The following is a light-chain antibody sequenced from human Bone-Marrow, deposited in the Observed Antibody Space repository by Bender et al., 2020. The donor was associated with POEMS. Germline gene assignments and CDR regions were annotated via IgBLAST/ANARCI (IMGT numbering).Light chain of an antibody. CDR1: SSDVGGYNY. CDR2: EVS. Sequence: QSALTQPASVSGSPGQSITISCTGTSSDVGGYNYVSWYQQHPGKAPQFIIYEVSNRPSGVSNRFSGSRSGTSASLAISGLQSEDEADYYCAVWDDSLNGWVFGGGTKLTVL. V-gene: IGLV2-14*01. J-gene: IGLJ3*02. CDR3: AVWDDSLNGWV.